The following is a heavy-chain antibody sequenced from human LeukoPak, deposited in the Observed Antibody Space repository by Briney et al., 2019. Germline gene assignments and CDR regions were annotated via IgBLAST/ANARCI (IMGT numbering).Heavy chain of an antibody. CDR2: ISYDGSNK. Sequence: PGGSLRLSCAASRFTFSSYGMHWVRQAPGEGLEWVAVISYDGSNKYYADSVKGRFTISRDNSKNTLYLQMNSLRAEDTAVYYCAKARYYYGSGSYPTPFDYWGQGTLVTVSS. CDR3: AKARYYYGSGSYPTPFDY. V-gene: IGHV3-30*18. CDR1: RFTFSSYG. J-gene: IGHJ4*02. D-gene: IGHD3-10*01.